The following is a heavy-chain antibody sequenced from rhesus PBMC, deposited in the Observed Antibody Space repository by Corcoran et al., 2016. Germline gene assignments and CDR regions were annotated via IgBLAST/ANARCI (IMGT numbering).Heavy chain of an antibody. J-gene: IGHJ5-2*02. D-gene: IGHD1-44*02. V-gene: IGHV4-122*02. CDR1: GGSNSSSYYY. Sequence: QVQLQESGPGLVKPSETLSLTCAVSGGSNSSSYYYWSWIRQAPGKGLEWIGYISYSGSTSYNPSLKSRVTISRDTSKNQFSLKLSSVTAADTAVYYCARLGATPSSNSLDVWGRGVLVTVSS. CDR2: ISYSGST. CDR3: ARLGATPSSNSLDV.